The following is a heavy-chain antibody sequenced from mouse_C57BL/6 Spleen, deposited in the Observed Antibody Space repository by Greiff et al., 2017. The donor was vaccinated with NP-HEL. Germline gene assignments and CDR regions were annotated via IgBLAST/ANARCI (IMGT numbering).Heavy chain of an antibody. CDR3: TRSIYGSGYYFDY. J-gene: IGHJ2*01. V-gene: IGHV1-15*01. Sequence: QVQLKESGAELVRPGASVTLSCKASGYTFTDYEMHWVKQTPVHGLEWIGAIDPETGGTAYNQKFKGKAILTADKSSSTAYMELRSLTSEDSAVYYCTRSIYGSGYYFDYWGQGTTLTVSS. D-gene: IGHD1-1*01. CDR1: GYTFTDYE. CDR2: IDPETGGT.